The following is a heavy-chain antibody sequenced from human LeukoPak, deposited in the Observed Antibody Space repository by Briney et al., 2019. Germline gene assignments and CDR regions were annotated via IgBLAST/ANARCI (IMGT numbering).Heavy chain of an antibody. Sequence: PGGSLRLSCAASGFTFSSYEMNWVRQAPGKGLEWVSYISSSGATRYYADSVRGRFTMSRDNAKNSLYLQMNSLRAEDTAVYYCAREAAMREIDYWGQRTLVTVSS. J-gene: IGHJ4*02. CDR3: AREAAMREIDY. CDR1: GFTFSSYE. V-gene: IGHV3-48*03. CDR2: ISSSGATR. D-gene: IGHD5-18*01.